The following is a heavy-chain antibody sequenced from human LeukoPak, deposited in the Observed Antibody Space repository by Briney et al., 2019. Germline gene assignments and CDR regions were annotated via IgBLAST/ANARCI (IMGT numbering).Heavy chain of an antibody. CDR2: ISDSGVST. Sequence: GGSLRLSCAASGFTFSSYAMSWVRQAPGKRLGWVSAISDSGVSTYYADAVKGRFTISRDNSRNTLYLQMNSLRAEDTAVYYCAKDSYGSGSLNWFDPWGQGTLATVTS. D-gene: IGHD3-10*01. CDR3: AKDSYGSGSLNWFDP. V-gene: IGHV3-23*01. J-gene: IGHJ5*02. CDR1: GFTFSSYA.